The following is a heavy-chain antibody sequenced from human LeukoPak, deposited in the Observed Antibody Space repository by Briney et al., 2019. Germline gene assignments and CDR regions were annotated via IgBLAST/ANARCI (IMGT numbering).Heavy chain of an antibody. CDR3: ARVGLGAYCYGTSCSVY. D-gene: IGHD2-2*01. Sequence: GGSLRLSCAASAFTFRSYDMSWVRQAPGKGREWVSGLSGSGDSTYYADSVQGRFTISRDNSKSTLYLQMNSLRAEDTAVYYCARVGLGAYCYGTSCSVYWGQGALVTVSS. J-gene: IGHJ4*02. CDR1: AFTFRSYD. CDR2: LSGSGDST. V-gene: IGHV3-23*01.